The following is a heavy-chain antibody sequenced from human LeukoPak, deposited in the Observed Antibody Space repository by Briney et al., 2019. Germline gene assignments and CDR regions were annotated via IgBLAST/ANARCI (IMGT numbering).Heavy chain of an antibody. CDR3: ATGAIVFDY. CDR1: GFTLSKIS. CDR2: VGHEDGTT. V-gene: IGHV1-24*01. D-gene: IGHD3-22*01. J-gene: IGHJ4*02. Sequence: ASVRVSCKVSGFTLSKISIGWVRQSPGKGPEWMGRVGHEDGTTIHAQKFQGRFNMTVDTATDTAYLEMSSLMSADTAIYYCATGAIVFDYWGQGTLVTVSS.